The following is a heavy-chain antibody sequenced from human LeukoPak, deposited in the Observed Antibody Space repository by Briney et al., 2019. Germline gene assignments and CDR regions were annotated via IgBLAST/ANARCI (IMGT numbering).Heavy chain of an antibody. J-gene: IGHJ4*02. D-gene: IGHD5-18*01. Sequence: SETLSLTCTVSGGSINSDYWSWIRQPAGKGLDWIGRINSRGSTKYNPSLKSRVTMSVDTSKNQFSLKLSSVTAADTAVYYCARQVRLWSYFDYWGQGTLVTVSS. CDR2: INSRGST. CDR3: ARQVRLWSYFDY. V-gene: IGHV4-4*07. CDR1: GGSINSDY.